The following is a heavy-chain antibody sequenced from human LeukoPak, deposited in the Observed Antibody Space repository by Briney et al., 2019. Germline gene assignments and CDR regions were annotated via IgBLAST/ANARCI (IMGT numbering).Heavy chain of an antibody. CDR1: GFTFDDYA. CDR3: AKGPSKWGYGGPDGY. V-gene: IGHV3-9*01. D-gene: IGHD4-23*01. CDR2: ISWNSGSI. J-gene: IGHJ4*02. Sequence: GGSLRLSCAASGFTFDDYAMHWVRQAPGKGLEWVSGISWNSGSIGYADSVKGRFTISRDNAKNSLYLQMNSLRAEDTALYYCAKGPSKWGYGGPDGYWGQGTLVTVSS.